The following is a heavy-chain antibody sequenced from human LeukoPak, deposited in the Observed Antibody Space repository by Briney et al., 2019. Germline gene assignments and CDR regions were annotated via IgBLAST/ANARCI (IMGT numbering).Heavy chain of an antibody. J-gene: IGHJ4*02. CDR3: AKDRSSSTSCSNY. V-gene: IGHV3-23*01. CDR1: GLTVSSSY. D-gene: IGHD2-2*01. Sequence: GGSLRLSCAASGLTVSSSYMTWVRQAPGKGLEWVSVVTGSSRYTYYADSVKGRFTISRDNSKNILYLEMNSLRVEDTAIYYCAKDRSSSTSCSNYWGRGTLVTVSS. CDR2: VTGSSRYT.